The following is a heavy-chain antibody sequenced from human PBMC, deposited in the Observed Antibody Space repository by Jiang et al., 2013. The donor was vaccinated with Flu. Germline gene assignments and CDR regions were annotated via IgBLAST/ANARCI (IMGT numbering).Heavy chain of an antibody. CDR3: AKLVWQFDY. Sequence: VQLVESGGGLVQPGESLRLSCAASGFTFSNYLMTWVRQAPGKGLEWLSAISDSGGNTYYADSVKGRFTISRDNSKNTLYLQMNSLRAEDTAVYYCAKLVWQFDYWGQGTLVTVSS. V-gene: IGHV3-23*04. CDR1: GFTFSNYL. J-gene: IGHJ4*02. CDR2: ISDSGGNT.